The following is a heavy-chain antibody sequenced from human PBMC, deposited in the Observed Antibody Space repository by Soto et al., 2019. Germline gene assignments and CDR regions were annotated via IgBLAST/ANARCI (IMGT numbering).Heavy chain of an antibody. D-gene: IGHD5-18*01. Sequence: QVQLQESGPGLVKPSQTLSLTCTVSGGSISSGDYYWSWIRQHPGKGLEWIGYIYYSGSTYYNPSLKSRVTISIDTSKNQFSLKRSSVTAADTAVYYCARDVYSYGHSDYWGQGTLVTVSS. J-gene: IGHJ4*02. CDR2: IYYSGST. V-gene: IGHV4-31*03. CDR1: GGSISSGDYY. CDR3: ARDVYSYGHSDY.